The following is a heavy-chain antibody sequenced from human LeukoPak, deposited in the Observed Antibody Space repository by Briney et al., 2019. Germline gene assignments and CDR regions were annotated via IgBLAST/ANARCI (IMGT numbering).Heavy chain of an antibody. CDR2: INHSGST. J-gene: IGHJ5*02. CDR3: APRGDIEHSYGYGKWFDP. V-gene: IGHV4-34*01. CDR1: GGSFSGYY. Sequence: SETLSLTCAVYGGSFSGYYWSWIRQPPGKGLEWIGEINHSGSTNYNASLKSRVTISVDTSKNQFSLRLSSVTAADTAVYYCAPRGDIEHSYGYGKWFDPWGQGTRVTPSS. D-gene: IGHD5-18*01.